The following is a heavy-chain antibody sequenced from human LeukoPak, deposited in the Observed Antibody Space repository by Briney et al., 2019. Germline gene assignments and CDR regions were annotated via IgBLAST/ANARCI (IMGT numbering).Heavy chain of an antibody. Sequence: PGESLRLSCAASGFTFSSYGMHWVRQAPGKGLGGGAAISYDGSNKYYADSVRGGFTISRDTPKNTLYLQMNSLRVEDTAVYYCASWPVGWYGEDSWGQGTLVTVSS. CDR3: ASWPVGWYGEDS. J-gene: IGHJ4*02. CDR2: ISYDGSNK. D-gene: IGHD6-19*01. CDR1: GFTFSSYG. V-gene: IGHV3-30*12.